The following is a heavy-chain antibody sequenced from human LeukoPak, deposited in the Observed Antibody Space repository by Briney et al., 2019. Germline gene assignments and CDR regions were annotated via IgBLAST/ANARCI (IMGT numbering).Heavy chain of an antibody. J-gene: IGHJ4*02. Sequence: GGSLRLSCAASGFTFSSYAMHWVRQAPGKGLEWVAVISCDGSNKYYADSVKGRFTISRDNSKNTLYLQMNSLRAEDTAVYYCARAIVLMVYADYWGQGTLVTVSS. D-gene: IGHD2-8*01. CDR2: ISCDGSNK. CDR3: ARAIVLMVYADY. V-gene: IGHV3-30*04. CDR1: GFTFSSYA.